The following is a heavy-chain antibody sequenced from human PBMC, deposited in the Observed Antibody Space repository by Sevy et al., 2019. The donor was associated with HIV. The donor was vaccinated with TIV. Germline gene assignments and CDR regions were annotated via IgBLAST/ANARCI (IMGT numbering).Heavy chain of an antibody. D-gene: IGHD6-13*01. Sequence: GGSLRLSCAASGFTFSSYWMSWVRQAPGKGLECVANIKQDGSEKYYVDSVKGRFTISRDNAKNSLYLQMNSLRAEDTAVYYCASGSSSWIDAFDIWGQGTMVTVSS. CDR2: IKQDGSEK. CDR1: GFTFSSYW. V-gene: IGHV3-7*03. CDR3: ASGSSSWIDAFDI. J-gene: IGHJ3*02.